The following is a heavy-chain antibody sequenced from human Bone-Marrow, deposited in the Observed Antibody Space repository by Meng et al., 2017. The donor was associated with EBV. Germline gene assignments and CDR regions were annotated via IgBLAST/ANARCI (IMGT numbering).Heavy chain of an antibody. CDR3: ARGTYDRPVDP. D-gene: IGHD3-16*01. CDR1: GYTFTSYD. Sequence: QVQVVQWGAEVKKPGASVKVSCKASGYTFTSYDIPWVRQAAGQGLEWMGWMNPNSGNTGYAQKFQDRVTMTRNTSISTAYMELSSLRSEDTAVYYCARGTYDRPVDPWGQGTLVTVSS. CDR2: MNPNSGNT. J-gene: IGHJ5*02. V-gene: IGHV1-8*01.